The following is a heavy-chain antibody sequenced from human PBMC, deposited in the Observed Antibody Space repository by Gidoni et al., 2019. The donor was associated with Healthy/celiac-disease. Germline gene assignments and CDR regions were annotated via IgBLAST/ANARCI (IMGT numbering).Heavy chain of an antibody. D-gene: IGHD3-22*01. Sequence: QLQLQESGPGLVKPSETLSLTCTVSGGSISSSSYYWGWIRQPPGKGLEWIGSIYYSGSTYYNPSLKSRVTISVDTSKNQFSLKLSSVTAADTAVYYCARMGTAYYDSSGYYLDYWGQGTLVTVSS. CDR2: IYYSGST. CDR1: GGSISSSSYY. V-gene: IGHV4-39*01. CDR3: ARMGTAYYDSSGYYLDY. J-gene: IGHJ4*02.